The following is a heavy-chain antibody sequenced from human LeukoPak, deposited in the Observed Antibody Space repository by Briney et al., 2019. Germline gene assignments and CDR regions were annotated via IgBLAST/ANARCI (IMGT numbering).Heavy chain of an antibody. Sequence: ASVKVSCRASGYTFTSYDINWVRQATGQGLGWMGWMNPNSGNTGYAQKFQGRVTMTRNTSISTAYMELSSLRSEDTAVYYCARGDHSNYVWYYYYYMDVWGKGTTVTVSS. CDR1: GYTFTSYD. CDR2: MNPNSGNT. CDR3: ARGDHSNYVWYYYYYMDV. J-gene: IGHJ6*03. V-gene: IGHV1-8*01. D-gene: IGHD4-11*01.